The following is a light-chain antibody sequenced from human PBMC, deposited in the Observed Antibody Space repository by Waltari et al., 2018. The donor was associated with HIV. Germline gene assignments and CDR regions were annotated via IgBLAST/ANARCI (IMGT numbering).Light chain of an antibody. CDR2: EVI. J-gene: IGLJ3*02. CDR3: CSYAGSSNWV. Sequence: QSALTQSASVSGSPGQSITISCTGSSSDVGSYKLVSWYQQHPGKAPKLMIYEVINRPSGVSNRFSGSKSGNTASLTISGLQAEDEADYYCCSYAGSSNWVFGGGTKLTVL. V-gene: IGLV2-23*02. CDR1: SSDVGSYKL.